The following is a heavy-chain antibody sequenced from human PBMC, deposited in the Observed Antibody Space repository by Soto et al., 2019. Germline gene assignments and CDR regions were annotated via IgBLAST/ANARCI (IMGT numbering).Heavy chain of an antibody. CDR1: GFTFNRFA. CDR2: IGASGDNT. V-gene: IGHV3-23*01. Sequence: GSLRLSCAASGFTFNRFAMTWVRQAPGKGLEWVSTIGASGDNTFYADSVKGRFTISRDNSGDTLFLQMNRLRAEDTALYYCAKLGYCSGGTCYLDYYNGLDVWGQGTTVTVSS. J-gene: IGHJ6*02. CDR3: AKLGYCSGGTCYLDYYNGLDV. D-gene: IGHD2-15*01.